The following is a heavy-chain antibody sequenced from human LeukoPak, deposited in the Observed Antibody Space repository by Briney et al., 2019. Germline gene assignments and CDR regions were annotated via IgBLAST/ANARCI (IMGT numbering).Heavy chain of an antibody. D-gene: IGHD6-25*01. V-gene: IGHV6-1*01. J-gene: IGHJ3*01. Sequence: SQTLSLTCALSGDTVSTSGVAWNCRRQSPSRDLEWLVRTYYTSKWNTDYAVSVKSRIVVNPDTSKIQFSLQLNSVTSEDTAVYYCARGRASAFDVWGQGTMVTVSS. CDR3: ARGRASAFDV. CDR1: GDTVSTSGVA. CDR2: TYYTSKWNT.